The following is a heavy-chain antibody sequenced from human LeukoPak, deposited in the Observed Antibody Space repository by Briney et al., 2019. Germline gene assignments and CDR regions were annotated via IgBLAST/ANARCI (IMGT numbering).Heavy chain of an antibody. V-gene: IGHV1-69*04. J-gene: IGHJ3*02. CDR2: IIPISGIT. D-gene: IGHD5-24*01. CDR1: GGTFSSYA. CDR3: ARDTAGDDSGAFDI. Sequence: SVTVSCKPSGGTFSSYAISWVRQAPGQGLEWMGRIIPISGITSYAQKFQGRVTITADKSTSAAYMNLSSLTSADTAVFYCARDTAGDDSGAFDIWGRGTMVTVSS.